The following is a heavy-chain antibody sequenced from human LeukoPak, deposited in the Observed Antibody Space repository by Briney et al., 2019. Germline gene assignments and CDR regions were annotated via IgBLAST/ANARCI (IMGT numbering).Heavy chain of an antibody. CDR3: ASQSLERYSSSWYYFDY. CDR2: IYYSGST. CDR1: GGSISSSSYY. D-gene: IGHD6-13*01. V-gene: IGHV4-39*01. Sequence: SETLSLTCTVSGGSISSSSYYWGWIRQPPGKGLEWIGSIYYSGSTYYNPSLKSRVTISVDTSKDQFSLKLSSVTAADTAVYYCASQSLERYSSSWYYFDYWGQGTLVTVSS. J-gene: IGHJ4*02.